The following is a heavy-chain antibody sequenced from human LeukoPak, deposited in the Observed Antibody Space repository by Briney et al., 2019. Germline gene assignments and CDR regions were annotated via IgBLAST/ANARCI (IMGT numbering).Heavy chain of an antibody. D-gene: IGHD3-9*01. J-gene: IGHJ4*02. V-gene: IGHV3-73*01. CDR1: GFTFSGSA. CDR2: IRSKANSYAT. Sequence: GGSLRLSCAASGFTFSGSAMRWVRQASGKGLEWVGRIRSKANSYATAYAASVKSRFTISRDDSKNTAYLQMNSLKTEDTAVYYCTTRYPHYDILTRNRVGYFDYWGQGTLVTVSS. CDR3: TTRYPHYDILTRNRVGYFDY.